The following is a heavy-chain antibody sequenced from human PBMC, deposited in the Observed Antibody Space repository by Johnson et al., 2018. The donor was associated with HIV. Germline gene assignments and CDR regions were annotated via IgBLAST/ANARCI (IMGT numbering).Heavy chain of an antibody. CDR1: GFTVSSNY. V-gene: IGHV3-66*01. CDR2: MYSGGNT. Sequence: VQLVESGGGVVQPGRSLRLSCAASGFTVSSNYMSWVRQAPGKGLEWVSVMYSGGNTHYGDSVKGRFTISRDNAKNSLYLQMNSLRAEDTAVYYCATRDPTHRPGVFDIWGQGTMVTVSS. D-gene: IGHD1-14*01. CDR3: ATRDPTHRPGVFDI. J-gene: IGHJ3*02.